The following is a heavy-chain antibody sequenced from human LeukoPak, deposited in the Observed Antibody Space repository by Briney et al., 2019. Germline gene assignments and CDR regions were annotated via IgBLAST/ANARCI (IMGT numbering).Heavy chain of an antibody. CDR2: IYYSGRT. J-gene: IGHJ6*03. V-gene: IGHV4-59*01. CDR3: ARGRSHTAGILMVRGARSDYYYYMDV. D-gene: IGHD3-10*01. Sequence: PSETLSLTCTVSGGSISSYFWTWIRQPPGKGLEWIGYIYYSGRTNYHPSLKSRVTISVDTSKNQFSLKLSSVTAADTAVYYCARGRSHTAGILMVRGARSDYYYYMDVWGKGTTVTVSS. CDR1: GGSISSYF.